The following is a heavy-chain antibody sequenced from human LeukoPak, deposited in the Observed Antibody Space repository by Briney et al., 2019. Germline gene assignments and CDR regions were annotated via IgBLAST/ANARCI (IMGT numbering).Heavy chain of an antibody. J-gene: IGHJ5*02. CDR1: GYTFTGYY. D-gene: IGHD3-10*01. V-gene: IGHV1-2*02. Sequence: GASVKVSCKASGYTFTGYYMHWVRQAPGQGLEWMGWINPNSGDTNYAQKFQGRVTMTRDTSISTAYMELSRLRSDDTAVYYCAKGAYYGSGRHGGWFDPWGQGTLVTVSS. CDR2: INPNSGDT. CDR3: AKGAYYGSGRHGGWFDP.